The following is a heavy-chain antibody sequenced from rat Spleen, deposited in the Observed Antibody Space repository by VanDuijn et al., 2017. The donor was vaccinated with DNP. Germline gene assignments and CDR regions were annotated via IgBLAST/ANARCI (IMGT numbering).Heavy chain of an antibody. CDR2: IHSDGSST. D-gene: IGHD1-11*01. CDR1: GFTFSNYY. J-gene: IGHJ2*01. CDR3: TTDFERGY. Sequence: EVQLVESGGGLVQPGRSMKLSCAASGFTFSNYYMAWVRQAPTKGLEWVATIHSDGSSTWYRDSVKGRFTISRDNAKSILYLQMDSLRSEDTATFYCTTDFERGYWGQGVMVTVSS. V-gene: IGHV5-20*01.